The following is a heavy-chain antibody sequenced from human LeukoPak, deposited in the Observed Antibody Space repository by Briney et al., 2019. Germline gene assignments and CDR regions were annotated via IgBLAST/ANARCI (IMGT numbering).Heavy chain of an antibody. CDR3: ANGGTYSSGP. CDR1: GFTFSNCW. V-gene: IGHV3-7*01. CDR2: IKPDGSAQ. J-gene: IGHJ5*02. D-gene: IGHD3-22*01. Sequence: PGGSLRLSCAASGFTFSNCWMSWVRQAPGKGQEWVATIKPDGSAQYYVDSVKGRFTISRDNAKNSLFLQINSLRAEDTAVYYCANGGTYSSGPWGQGTLVTVSS.